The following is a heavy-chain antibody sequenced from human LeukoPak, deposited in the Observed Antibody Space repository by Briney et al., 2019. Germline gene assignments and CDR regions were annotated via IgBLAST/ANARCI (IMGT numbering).Heavy chain of an antibody. D-gene: IGHD6-13*01. J-gene: IGHJ5*02. CDR1: GFTFSSYW. CDR3: VVAAAGHLSWFDP. CDR2: INNDGSTT. Sequence: PGGSLRLSCAASGFTFSSYWMHWVRQAPGKGLVWVSRINNDGSTTSHADSVKGRFTISRDNAKNTLYLQMNSLRAEDTAVYYCVVAAAGHLSWFDPWGQGTLVTVSS. V-gene: IGHV3-74*01.